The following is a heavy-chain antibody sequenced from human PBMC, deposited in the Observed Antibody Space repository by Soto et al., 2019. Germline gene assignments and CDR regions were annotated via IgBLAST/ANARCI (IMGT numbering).Heavy chain of an antibody. CDR3: VSGSYYYGAFDI. J-gene: IGHJ3*02. CDR2: ISAYNGNT. D-gene: IGHD1-26*01. V-gene: IGHV1-18*01. Sequence: GPSVKVSCKASGYTFTSYGISWVRQATGQGLEWMGWISAYNGNTNYAQKLQGRVTMTTDTSTSTAYMELRSLRSDDTAVYYCVSGSYYYGAFDIWGQGTMVTVSS. CDR1: GYTFTSYG.